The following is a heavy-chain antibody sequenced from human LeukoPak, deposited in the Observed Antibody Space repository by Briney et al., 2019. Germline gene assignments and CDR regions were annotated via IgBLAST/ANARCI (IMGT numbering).Heavy chain of an antibody. CDR3: ARIQLYHGDFDS. J-gene: IGHJ4*02. V-gene: IGHV3-7*01. D-gene: IGHD1-1*01. Sequence: GGSLRLSCAASGFTFSNYWMTWVRQAPGKGLEWVASIRDDGSAKYYMDSVKGRFTISRDDAKNSLSLQMRYMRVEDTATYYCARIQLYHGDFDSWGQGTLVTVSS. CDR2: IRDDGSAK. CDR1: GFTFSNYW.